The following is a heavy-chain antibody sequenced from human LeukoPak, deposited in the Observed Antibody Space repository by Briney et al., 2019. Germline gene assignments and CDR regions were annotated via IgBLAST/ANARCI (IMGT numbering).Heavy chain of an antibody. CDR2: IRSKANSYAT. CDR3: TRLLSHTYYYDSSGYSDY. CDR1: GFTFSGSA. V-gene: IGHV3-73*01. J-gene: IGHJ4*02. D-gene: IGHD3-22*01. Sequence: GGSLRLSCAASGFTFSGSAMHWVRQASGKGLEWVGRIRSKANSYATAYAASVKGRFTFSRDDSKNTAYLQMNSLKTEDTAVYYCTRLLSHTYYYDSSGYSDYWGQGTLVTVSS.